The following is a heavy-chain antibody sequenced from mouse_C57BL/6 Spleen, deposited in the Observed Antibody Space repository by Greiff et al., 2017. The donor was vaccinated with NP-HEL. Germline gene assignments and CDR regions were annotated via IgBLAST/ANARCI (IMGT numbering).Heavy chain of an antibody. V-gene: IGHV1-62-2*01. D-gene: IGHD1-1*01. J-gene: IGHJ1*03. Sequence: VQLQQSGAELVKPGASVKLSCKASGYTFTEYTIHWVKQRSGQGLEWIGWFYPGSGSIKYNEKFKDKATLTADKSSSTVYMELSRLTSEDSAVYFCARHEEDYYGSSVYWYFDVWGTGTTVTVSS. CDR3: ARHEEDYYGSSVYWYFDV. CDR2: FYPGSGSI. CDR1: GYTFTEYT.